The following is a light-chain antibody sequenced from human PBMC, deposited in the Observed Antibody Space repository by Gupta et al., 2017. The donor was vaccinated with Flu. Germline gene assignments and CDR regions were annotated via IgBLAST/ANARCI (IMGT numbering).Light chain of an antibody. CDR1: QGIRSY. J-gene: IGKJ2*01. CDR2: SAS. CDR3: QQVNSYPYT. V-gene: IGKV1-9*01. Sequence: SPSFLSASVGDRVTITCRASQGIRSYLAWYQQKPGKAPKLLIYSASTLQSGVPSRFSGSGSGTEYTLTIRSLQPEDFATYFCQQVNSYPYTFGQGTKLEIK.